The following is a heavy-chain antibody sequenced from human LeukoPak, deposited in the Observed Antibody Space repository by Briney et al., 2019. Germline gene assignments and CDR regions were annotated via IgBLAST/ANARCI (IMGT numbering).Heavy chain of an antibody. J-gene: IGHJ4*02. V-gene: IGHV4-39*07. D-gene: IGHD3-10*01. CDR3: QAYYGSGSYSDY. Sequence: SETLSLTCTVSGGSIGSSSYYWGWIRQPPGKGLEWIGSIYYSGSTYYNPSLKSRVTISVDTSKNQFSLKLSSVTAADTAVYYCQAYYGSGSYSDYWGQGTLVTVSS. CDR1: GGSIGSSSYY. CDR2: IYYSGST.